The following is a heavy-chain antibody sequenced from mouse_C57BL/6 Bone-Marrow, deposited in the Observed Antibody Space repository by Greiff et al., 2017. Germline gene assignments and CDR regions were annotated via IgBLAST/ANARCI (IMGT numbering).Heavy chain of an antibody. J-gene: IGHJ4*01. D-gene: IGHD1-1*01. Sequence: QVQLQQPGAELVKPGASVKLSCKASGYTFTSYWMQWVQQRPGQGLEWIGEIDPSDSYTNYNQKFKGKATLTVDTSSSTAYMQLSSLTSEDSAVYYCARRGTTVVEDYWGQGTSVTVSS. CDR1: GYTFTSYW. CDR2: IDPSDSYT. V-gene: IGHV1-50*01. CDR3: ARRGTTVVEDY.